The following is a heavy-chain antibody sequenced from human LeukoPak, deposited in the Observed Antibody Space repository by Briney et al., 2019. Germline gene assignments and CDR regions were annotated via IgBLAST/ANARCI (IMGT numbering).Heavy chain of an antibody. CDR1: GYTFTSYG. Sequence: GASVKVSCKASGYTFTSYGISWVRQAPGQGLEWMGIINPSGGSTSYAQKFQGRVTMTRDMSTSTVYMELSSLRSEDTAVYYCARDQVTIFGVVKGALDPWGQGTLVTVSS. CDR3: ARDQVTIFGVVKGALDP. V-gene: IGHV1-46*01. J-gene: IGHJ5*02. CDR2: INPSGGST. D-gene: IGHD3-3*01.